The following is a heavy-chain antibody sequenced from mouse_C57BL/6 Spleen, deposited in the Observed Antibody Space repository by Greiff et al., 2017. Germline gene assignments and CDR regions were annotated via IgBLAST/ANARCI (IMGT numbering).Heavy chain of an antibody. CDR2: IRNKANGYTT. V-gene: IGHV7-3*01. D-gene: IGHD2-4*01. J-gene: IGHJ4*01. CDR1: GFTFTDYY. CDR3: ARADYYYAMDY. Sequence: EVKLVESGGGLVQPGGSLSLSCAASGFTFTDYYMSWVRQPPGQALEWLGFIRNKANGYTTDYSASVKGRFTISRDTSQSILYLQMNALRAEDSATYYCARADYYYAMDYWGQGTSVTVAS.